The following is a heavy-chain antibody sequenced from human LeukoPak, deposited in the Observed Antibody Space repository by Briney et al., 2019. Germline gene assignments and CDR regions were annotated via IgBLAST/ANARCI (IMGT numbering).Heavy chain of an antibody. CDR1: GFTFSSYG. D-gene: IGHD3-10*01. V-gene: IGHV3-30*02. Sequence: PGGSLRLSCAASGFTFSSYGMYWVRQAPGKGLEWVAFIRYDGSNKYYADSVKGRFTISRDNSKNTLYLQMNSLRAEDTAVYYCARLLLAGYNGSGSPYWGQGTLVTVSS. J-gene: IGHJ4*02. CDR2: IRYDGSNK. CDR3: ARLLLAGYNGSGSPY.